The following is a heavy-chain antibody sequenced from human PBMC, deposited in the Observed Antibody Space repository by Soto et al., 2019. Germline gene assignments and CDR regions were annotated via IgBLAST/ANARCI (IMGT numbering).Heavy chain of an antibody. Sequence: QVKLQESGPGRVKPSETLSLTCTVSGGSVSSGSYYWSWIRQPPGKGLEWIGYIYYSGSTKYNPSLKRRVTISVDTSKNQFSLKLSSVTAADTAVYYCARGGSTLFGVVHYFHYWGQGTLVTVSS. CDR3: ARGGSTLFGVVHYFHY. D-gene: IGHD3-3*01. CDR1: GGSVSSGSYY. J-gene: IGHJ4*02. V-gene: IGHV4-61*01. CDR2: IYYSGST.